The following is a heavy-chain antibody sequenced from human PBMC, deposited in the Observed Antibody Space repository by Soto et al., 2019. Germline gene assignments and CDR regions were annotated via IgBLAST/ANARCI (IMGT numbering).Heavy chain of an antibody. V-gene: IGHV1-18*01. D-gene: IGHD6-13*01. CDR3: ARDLRRASSSWTGEGY. J-gene: IGHJ4*02. Sequence: GASVKVSCKASGYTFTSYGISWVRQAPGQGLEWMGWISAYNGNTNYAQKLQGRVTMTTDTSTSTAYMELRSLRSDDTAVYYCARDLRRASSSWTGEGYWGQGTLVTVSS. CDR2: ISAYNGNT. CDR1: GYTFTSYG.